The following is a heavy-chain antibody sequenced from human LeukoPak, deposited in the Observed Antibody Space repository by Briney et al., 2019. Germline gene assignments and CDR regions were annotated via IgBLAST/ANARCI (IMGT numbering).Heavy chain of an antibody. CDR2: IIPIFGTA. Sequence: SVKVSCKASGGTFSSYAIGWVRQAPGQGLEWMGRIIPIFGTANYAQKFQGRVTITTDESTSTAYMELSSLRSGDTAVDYCERSRRGYSSSYAFDIWGQGTMVTVSS. D-gene: IGHD6-6*01. CDR1: GGTFSSYA. J-gene: IGHJ3*02. V-gene: IGHV1-69*05. CDR3: ERSRRGYSSSYAFDI.